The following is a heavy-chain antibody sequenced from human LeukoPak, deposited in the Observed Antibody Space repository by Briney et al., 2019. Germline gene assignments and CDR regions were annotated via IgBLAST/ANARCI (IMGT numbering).Heavy chain of an antibody. D-gene: IGHD1-26*01. Sequence: GGSLRLSCAASGCTVSSNYMSWVRQAPGKGLEWVSSVSGSGRNTFYPDSVEGRFTISRDNSKNTVYLQMNSLRADDTAVYYCVKSRRVGANQKGLFDYWGQGTLVTVSP. CDR2: VSGSGRNT. J-gene: IGHJ4*02. CDR3: VKSRRVGANQKGLFDY. V-gene: IGHV3-23*01. CDR1: GCTVSSNY.